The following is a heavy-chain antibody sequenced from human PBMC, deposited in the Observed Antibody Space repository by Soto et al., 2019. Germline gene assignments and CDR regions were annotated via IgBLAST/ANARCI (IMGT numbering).Heavy chain of an antibody. D-gene: IGHD6-13*01. CDR2: ISSGSSYI. V-gene: IGHV3-21*01. CDR1: GFIFTCYN. Sequence: PGGSLRLSCAASGFIFTCYNMNWVRQAPGKGLEWVSSISSGSSYIYYADSVKGRFTISRDNAKNSLYLQMNTLRAEDTALYYCARRRAAAGTLTFDYWGQGTRVTVSS. CDR3: ARRRAAAGTLTFDY. J-gene: IGHJ4*02.